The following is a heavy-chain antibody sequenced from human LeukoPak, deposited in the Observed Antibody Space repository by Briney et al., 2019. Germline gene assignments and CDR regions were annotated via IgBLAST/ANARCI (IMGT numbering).Heavy chain of an antibody. V-gene: IGHV4-31*03. D-gene: IGHD5-24*01. CDR1: GGSISSGGYY. J-gene: IGHJ3*02. CDR3: AKSREEIRGLDAFDI. CDR2: IYYSGST. Sequence: SETLSLTCTVSGGSISSGGYYWSWIRQHPGKGLEWIGYIYYSGSTYYNPSLKSRVALSVDTSKNQFSLKLSSLTAADTAVYYCAKSREEIRGLDAFDIWGQGTMVTVSS.